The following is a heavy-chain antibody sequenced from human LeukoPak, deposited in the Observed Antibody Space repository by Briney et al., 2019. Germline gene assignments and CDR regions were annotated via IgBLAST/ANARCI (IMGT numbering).Heavy chain of an antibody. CDR3: ARDSISGSYVHYDN. D-gene: IGHD1-26*01. V-gene: IGHV7-4-1*02. J-gene: IGHJ4*02. CDR2: INTNTGNT. CDR1: GDTFNRYG. Sequence: ASVKVSCKASGDTFNRYGMNWVRQAPGQGLEWMGWINTNTGNTTYAQGFTGRFVFSLDTSVSTAYLQINSLKAEDTAVYYCARDSISGSYVHYDNWGQGTLVTVSS.